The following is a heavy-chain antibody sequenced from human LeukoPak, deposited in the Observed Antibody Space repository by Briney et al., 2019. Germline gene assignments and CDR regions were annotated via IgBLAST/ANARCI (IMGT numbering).Heavy chain of an antibody. V-gene: IGHV3-7*03. J-gene: IGHJ4*02. Sequence: QTGGSLRLSCAASGFIFTDYWMYWVRQAPGRGLAWVANIKEDGSEKNYVDSVKGRFTISRDNSKNTLYLQMNSLRAEATAVYYCARALYDSSGTTAPTKSRGQGTLVTVSS. D-gene: IGHD3-22*01. CDR3: ARALYDSSGTTAPTKS. CDR1: GFIFTDYW. CDR2: IKEDGSEK.